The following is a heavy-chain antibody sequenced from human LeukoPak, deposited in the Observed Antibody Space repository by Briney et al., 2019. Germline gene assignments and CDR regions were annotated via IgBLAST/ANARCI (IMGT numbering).Heavy chain of an antibody. CDR2: INPNSGGT. Sequence: ASVKVSCKASGYTFTGYYMHWVRQAPGQGLEWMGRINPNSGGTNYAQKFQGRVTMTRDTSISTAYMELSGPTSDDTAVYYCAPGPGWFDPWGQGTLVTVSS. CDR3: APGPGWFDP. CDR1: GYTFTGYY. D-gene: IGHD7-27*01. J-gene: IGHJ5*02. V-gene: IGHV1-2*06.